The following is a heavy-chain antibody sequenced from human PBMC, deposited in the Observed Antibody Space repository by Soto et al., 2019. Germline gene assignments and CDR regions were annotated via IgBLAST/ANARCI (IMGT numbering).Heavy chain of an antibody. V-gene: IGHV2-5*02. CDR1: GFSLSTSGVG. CDR2: IYWDDDK. D-gene: IGHD6-13*01. CDR3: AHQNVGYSISRYSDY. Sequence: QITLKESGPTLVKPTQTLTLTCTFSGFSLSTSGVGVGWIRQPPGKALEWLALIYWDDDKYYSPSLKNRLTITKDTSKNQVVLTMTNMDPVDTATYYCAHQNVGYSISRYSDYWGQGTLVTVSS. J-gene: IGHJ4*02.